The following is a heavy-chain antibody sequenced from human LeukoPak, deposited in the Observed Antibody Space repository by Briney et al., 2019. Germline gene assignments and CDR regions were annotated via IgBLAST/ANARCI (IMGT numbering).Heavy chain of an antibody. CDR3: ARGPVSTHGMDV. CDR2: KHPNSGRT. V-gene: IGHV1-8*01. J-gene: IGHJ6*02. Sequence: ASVKVSCKASGYTFTSYDINWVRQATGQGLEWMGWKHPNSGRTGFAQKFQGRLTMTTDTSISTAYMELSSLTSEDTAVYYCARGPVSTHGMDVWGQGTTVTVSS. CDR1: GYTFTSYD. D-gene: IGHD2-2*01.